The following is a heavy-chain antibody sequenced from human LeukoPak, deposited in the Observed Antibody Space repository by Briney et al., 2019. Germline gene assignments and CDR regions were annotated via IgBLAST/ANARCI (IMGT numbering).Heavy chain of an antibody. CDR3: ARRGAAAGAGWFDP. V-gene: IGHV4-61*08. CDR2: IYYSGST. Sequence: PSETLSLTCTVSGGSISSGGYYWSWIRQHPGKGLEWIGYIYYSGSTNYNPSLKSRVTISVDTSKNQFSLKLSSVTAADTAVYYCARRGAAAGAGWFDPWGQGTLVTVSS. J-gene: IGHJ5*02. CDR1: GGSISSGGYY. D-gene: IGHD6-13*01.